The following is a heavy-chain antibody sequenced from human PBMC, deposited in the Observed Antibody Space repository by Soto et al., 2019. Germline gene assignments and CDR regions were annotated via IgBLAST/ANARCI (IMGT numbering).Heavy chain of an antibody. Sequence: SETLSLTCTVSGGSISRGGYYWSWIRQHPGKGLEWIGYIYYSGSTYYNPSLKSRVTISVDTSKNQFSLKLSSVTAADTAVYYCARAPSPSSGDFWSRYFHARRDYGIDVWGQGTTVTVSS. CDR3: ARAPSPSSGDFWSRYFHARRDYGIDV. CDR1: GGSISRGGYY. D-gene: IGHD3-3*01. V-gene: IGHV4-31*03. CDR2: IYYSGST. J-gene: IGHJ6*02.